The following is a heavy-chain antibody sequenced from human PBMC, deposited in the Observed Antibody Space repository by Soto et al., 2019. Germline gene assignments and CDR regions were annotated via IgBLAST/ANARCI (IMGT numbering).Heavy chain of an antibody. CDR3: AKGRSYYYYYGVDV. J-gene: IGHJ6*02. Sequence: GGSLRLSCAASGFTFSDSYMSWFRQAPGRGLEWVSYISGSSHDTYYADSVKGRFTISRDNSKSTLYLQMNSLRAEDTALYYCAKGRSYYYYYGVDVWGQGTTVTVSS. CDR2: ISGSSHDT. CDR1: GFTFSDSY. V-gene: IGHV3-11*05.